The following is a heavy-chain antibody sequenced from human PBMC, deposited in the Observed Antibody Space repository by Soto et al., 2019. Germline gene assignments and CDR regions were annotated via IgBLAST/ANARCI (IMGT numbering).Heavy chain of an antibody. CDR1: GFTFSSYA. J-gene: IGHJ6*02. D-gene: IGHD6-6*01. Sequence: GGSLRLSCAASGFTFSSYAMSWVRQAPGKGLEWVSAISGSGGSTYYADSVKGRFTISRDNSKNTLYLQMNSLRAEDTAVYYCAKDPMAARSYYYYGMDVWGQGTTVTVSS. CDR3: AKDPMAARSYYYYGMDV. CDR2: ISGSGGST. V-gene: IGHV3-23*01.